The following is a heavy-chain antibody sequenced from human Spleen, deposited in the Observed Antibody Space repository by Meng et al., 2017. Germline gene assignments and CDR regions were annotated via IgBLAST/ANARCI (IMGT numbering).Heavy chain of an antibody. CDR3: AKDPSWLVRRAGYFQH. CDR1: GFTFSTHE. D-gene: IGHD6-19*01. CDR2: IGARDNTV. J-gene: IGHJ1*01. Sequence: GESLKISCAASGFTFSTHEMNWVRQAPGKGLEWVSYIGARDNTVYYADSVKGRFTISRDNAKMSLYLQMNSLRAEDTAVYYCAKDPSWLVRRAGYFQHWGQGTLVTVSS. V-gene: IGHV3-48*03.